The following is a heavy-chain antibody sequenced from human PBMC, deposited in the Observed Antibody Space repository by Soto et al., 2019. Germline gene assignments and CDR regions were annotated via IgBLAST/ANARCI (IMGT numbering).Heavy chain of an antibody. CDR1: GFTFSSYA. V-gene: IGHV3-23*01. D-gene: IGHD6-6*01. CDR3: AKTNRMAARLSGNYYYYYGMDV. J-gene: IGHJ6*02. Sequence: GGSLRLSCAASGFTFSSYAMSWVRQAPGKGLEWVSAISGSGGSTYYADSVKGRFTISRDNSKNTLYLQMNSLRAEDTAVYYCAKTNRMAARLSGNYYYYYGMDVWGQGTTVTVSS. CDR2: ISGSGGST.